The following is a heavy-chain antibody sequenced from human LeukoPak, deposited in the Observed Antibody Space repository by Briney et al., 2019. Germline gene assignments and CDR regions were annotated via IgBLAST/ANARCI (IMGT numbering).Heavy chain of an antibody. CDR1: GGSLSSNNYY. D-gene: IGHD3-10*01. Sequence: SETLSLTCAVSGGSLSSNNYYWVWIRQPPGKELEWIGSIYYNGNTYYNSSLKSRVTTSVDTSKNQFSLNLTSVTAADTAVYYCARHYGPWGQGTLVTVSS. CDR3: ARHYGP. CDR2: IYYNGNT. V-gene: IGHV4-39*01. J-gene: IGHJ5*02.